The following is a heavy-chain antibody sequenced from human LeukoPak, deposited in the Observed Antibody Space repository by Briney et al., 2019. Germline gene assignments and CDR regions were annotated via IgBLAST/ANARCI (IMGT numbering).Heavy chain of an antibody. CDR2: IGYDGNNK. J-gene: IGHJ4*02. CDR1: GFTISDYA. D-gene: IGHD3-22*01. V-gene: IGHV3-30*02. CDR3: AKDSVYYFSSSGSPYYFDK. Sequence: GGSLRLSCAASGFTISDYAMPWVRQAPGKGLEWVAFIGYDGNNKYYVDSLKGRFAISRDKSTNTLYLQMNSLRPEDTAVYYCAKDSVYYFSSSGSPYYFDKWGQGTLVTVSS.